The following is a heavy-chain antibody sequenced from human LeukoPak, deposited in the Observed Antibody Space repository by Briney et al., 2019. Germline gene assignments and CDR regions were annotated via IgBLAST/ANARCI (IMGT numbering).Heavy chain of an antibody. Sequence: SQTLSLTCAISGDSVSSNTAAWNWIRQSPSRGLEWLGRTYYRSKWYNDYAVSVKGRITINPDTSKNQFSLQLNSVTPDDTAIYYCARYSHDVPPSWGQGTQVTISS. V-gene: IGHV6-1*01. D-gene: IGHD5-18*01. CDR1: GDSVSSNTAA. J-gene: IGHJ5*02. CDR3: ARYSHDVPPS. CDR2: TYYRSKWYN.